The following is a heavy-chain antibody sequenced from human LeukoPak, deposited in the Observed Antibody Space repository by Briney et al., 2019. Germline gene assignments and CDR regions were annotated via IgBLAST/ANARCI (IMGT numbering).Heavy chain of an antibody. Sequence: GRSLRLSCAASGFTFSSYGMHWVRQAPGKGLEWVAVIWYDGSNKYYADSVKGRFTISRDNSKNTLYLQMSSLRAEDTAVYYCARDRGGDIPFDYWGQGTLVTVSS. CDR1: GFTFSSYG. CDR3: ARDRGGDIPFDY. J-gene: IGHJ4*02. V-gene: IGHV3-33*01. D-gene: IGHD2-21*02. CDR2: IWYDGSNK.